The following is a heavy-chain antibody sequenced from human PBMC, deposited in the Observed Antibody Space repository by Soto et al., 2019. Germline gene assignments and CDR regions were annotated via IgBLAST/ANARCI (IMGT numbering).Heavy chain of an antibody. CDR1: GGTFSSYA. V-gene: IGHV1-69*13. CDR3: ARRVYDSSGYYFRYYYYGMDV. Sequence: GASVKVSCKASGGTFSSYAISWVRQAPGQGLEWMGGIIPIFGTANYAQKFQGRVTITADESTSTAYMELSSLRSEDTAVYYCARRVYDSSGYYFRYYYYGMDVWGQGTTVTVSS. CDR2: IIPIFGTA. J-gene: IGHJ6*02. D-gene: IGHD3-22*01.